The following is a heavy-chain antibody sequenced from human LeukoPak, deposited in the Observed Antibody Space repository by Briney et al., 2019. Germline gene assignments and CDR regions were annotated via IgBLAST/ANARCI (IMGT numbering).Heavy chain of an antibody. J-gene: IGHJ6*04. CDR2: ISAYNGNT. CDR1: GCIFTSYG. V-gene: IGHV1-18*04. CDR3: ARDNYGSGSPRMDV. D-gene: IGHD3-10*01. Sequence: ASVKGSFKASGCIFTSYGISWGRPAPGQGLAWMGWISAYNGNTNYAQKLQGRVTMTTDTSTSTAYMELRSLRSDDTAVYYCARDNYGSGSPRMDVWGKGTTVTVSS.